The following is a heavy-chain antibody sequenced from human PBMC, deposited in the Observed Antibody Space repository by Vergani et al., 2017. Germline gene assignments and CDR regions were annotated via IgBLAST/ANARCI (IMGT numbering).Heavy chain of an antibody. CDR3: AREEGYCSSTSCPNWFDP. CDR1: GGSFSGYY. V-gene: IGHV3-11*01. J-gene: IGHJ5*02. CDR2: ISSSGSTI. D-gene: IGHD2-2*01. Sequence: QVQLQQWGAGLLKPSETLSLTCAVYGGSFSGYYWSWIRQPPGKGLEWVSYISSSGSTIYYADSVKGRFTISRDNAKNSLYLQMNSLRAEDTAVYYCAREEGYCSSTSCPNWFDPWGQGTLVTVSS.